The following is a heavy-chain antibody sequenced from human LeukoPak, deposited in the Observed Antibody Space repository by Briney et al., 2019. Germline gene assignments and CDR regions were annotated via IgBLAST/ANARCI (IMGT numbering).Heavy chain of an antibody. Sequence: GGSLRLSCAASGFTFSSYGMHWVRQAPGKGLEWVAVIWYDGSNKYYADSVKGRFTISRDNSKNTLYLQMNSLRAEDTAVYYCAKPHYGSGSYYMDVWGKGTTVTVPS. V-gene: IGHV3-33*06. CDR1: GFTFSSYG. CDR2: IWYDGSNK. J-gene: IGHJ6*03. CDR3: AKPHYGSGSYYMDV. D-gene: IGHD3-10*01.